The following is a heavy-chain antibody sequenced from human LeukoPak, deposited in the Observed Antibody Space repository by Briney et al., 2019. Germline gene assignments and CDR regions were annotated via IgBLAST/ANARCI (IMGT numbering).Heavy chain of an antibody. CDR3: ASGDPGGTWIQLWTFDY. Sequence: GGSLRLSCAASGFTFSSYAMSWVRQAPGKGLEWVAVISYDGSNKYYADSAKGRFTISRDNSKNTLYLQMNSLRAEDTAVYYCASGDPGGTWIQLWTFDYWGQGTLVTVSS. CDR2: ISYDGSNK. J-gene: IGHJ4*02. CDR1: GFTFSSYA. D-gene: IGHD5-18*01. V-gene: IGHV3-30*04.